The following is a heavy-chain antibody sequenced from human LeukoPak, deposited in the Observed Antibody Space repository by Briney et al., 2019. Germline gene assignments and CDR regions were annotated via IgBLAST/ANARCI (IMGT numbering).Heavy chain of an antibody. CDR2: IWYDGSNK. Sequence: PGGSLRLSCTASGFTFSSYGMHWVRQAPGKGLEWVAVIWYDGSNKYYADSVKGRFTISRDNSKNTLYLQMNSLRAEDTAVYYCARDRGSHKYFDLWGRGTLVTVSS. V-gene: IGHV3-33*08. D-gene: IGHD1-26*01. CDR1: GFTFSSYG. CDR3: ARDRGSHKYFDL. J-gene: IGHJ2*01.